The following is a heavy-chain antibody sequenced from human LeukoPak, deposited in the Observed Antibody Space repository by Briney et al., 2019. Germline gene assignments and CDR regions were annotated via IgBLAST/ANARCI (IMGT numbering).Heavy chain of an antibody. J-gene: IGHJ3*02. CDR2: IYYSGST. CDR1: GGSISSYY. CDR3: ARDRGGGYPDAFDI. Sequence: SETLSLTCTVSGGSISSYYWSWIRQPPGKGLEWIGYIYYSGSTNYNPSLKSRVTISVDTSKNQFSLKLSSVTAADTAVYYWARDRGGGYPDAFDIWGQGTMVTVSS. D-gene: IGHD2-15*01. V-gene: IGHV4-59*01.